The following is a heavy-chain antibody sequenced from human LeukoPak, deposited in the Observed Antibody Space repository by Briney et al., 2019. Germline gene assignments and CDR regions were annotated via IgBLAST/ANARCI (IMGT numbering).Heavy chain of an antibody. Sequence: ASVKVSCKASGYSFTIYGISWVRHPPGQGLELMGWISAYKGNTNYAQKVQGRVTMTTDTSTSTAYMEVRSLRADETAMYYCARDVGGPGGEFDYWGEGTLLSVS. V-gene: IGHV1-18*01. CDR3: ARDVGGPGGEFDY. CDR1: GYSFTIYG. CDR2: ISAYKGNT. D-gene: IGHD2-21*01. J-gene: IGHJ4*02.